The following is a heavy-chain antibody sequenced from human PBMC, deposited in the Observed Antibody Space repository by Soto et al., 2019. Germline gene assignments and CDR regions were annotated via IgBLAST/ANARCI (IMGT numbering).Heavy chain of an antibody. D-gene: IGHD6-6*01. CDR2: IYYTGRT. Sequence: QLQLQESGPGLVKPSETLSLTCTVSGGSIPSGSYYWGWIRQPPGKGLEWIGSIYYTGRTCYKPSLRSRVTISIDTSRNQFSLKVSSVTAADTAVYYCARQASEGYSSSPFRFWGQGTLVTVSS. V-gene: IGHV4-39*01. J-gene: IGHJ1*01. CDR3: ARQASEGYSSSPFRF. CDR1: GGSIPSGSYY.